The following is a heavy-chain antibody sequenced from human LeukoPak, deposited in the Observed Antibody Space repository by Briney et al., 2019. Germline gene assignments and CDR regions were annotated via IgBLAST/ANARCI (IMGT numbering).Heavy chain of an antibody. D-gene: IGHD3-22*01. CDR1: GYTFTGYY. Sequence: ASVKVSCKASGYTFTGYYMHWVRQAPGQGLEWMGRINPNSGGTNYAQKFQGRVTMTRDTSISTAYMELSRLRSDDTAVYYCARLKLQYYYDSSGRGGYFDYWGQGTLVTVSS. CDR3: ARLKLQYYYDSSGRGGYFDY. V-gene: IGHV1-2*06. J-gene: IGHJ4*02. CDR2: INPNSGGT.